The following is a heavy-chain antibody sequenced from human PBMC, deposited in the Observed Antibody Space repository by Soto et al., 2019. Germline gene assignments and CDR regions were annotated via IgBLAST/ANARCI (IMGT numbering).Heavy chain of an antibody. CDR3: ARSPYTNSWYYFDY. V-gene: IGHV1-18*01. Sequence: QVPLVQSGAEVKKPGASVKVSCKTSGYTFTMYGISWVRQAPEQGLEWMGWISTYNGNTNSAQKFQGRVTMTTDTSTSTDYMELRSLRSDDTAVYYCARSPYTNSWYYFDYWGQGTLVTVSS. D-gene: IGHD6-13*01. J-gene: IGHJ4*02. CDR2: ISTYNGNT. CDR1: GYTFTMYG.